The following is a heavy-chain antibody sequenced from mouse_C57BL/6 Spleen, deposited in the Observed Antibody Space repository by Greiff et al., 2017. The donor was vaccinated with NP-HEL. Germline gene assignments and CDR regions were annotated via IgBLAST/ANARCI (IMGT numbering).Heavy chain of an antibody. CDR2: IDPETGGT. J-gene: IGHJ4*01. CDR3: TSSWYYAMDY. Sequence: QVQLQQSGAELVRPGASVTLSCKASGYTFTDYEMHWVKQTPVHGLEWIGAIDPETGGTAYNQKFKGKAILTADKSSSTAYMELRSLTSEDSAVYYCTSSWYYAMDYWGQGTSVTVSS. D-gene: IGHD2-10*02. V-gene: IGHV1-15*01. CDR1: GYTFTDYE.